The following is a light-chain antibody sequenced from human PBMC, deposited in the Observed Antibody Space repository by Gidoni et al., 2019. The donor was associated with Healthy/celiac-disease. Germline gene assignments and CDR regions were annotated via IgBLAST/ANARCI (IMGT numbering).Light chain of an antibody. CDR3: QQYGSSPPVT. CDR1: QSVSSSY. CDR2: GAS. J-gene: IGKJ5*01. V-gene: IGKV3-20*01. Sequence: ETVFTLSPGTLSLSPGERATLSCRASQSVSSSYLAWYQQKPGQAPRLLIYGASSRATGIPDRFSGSGSGTDFTLTISRLEPEDFAVYYCQQYGSSPPVTFGQGTRLEIK.